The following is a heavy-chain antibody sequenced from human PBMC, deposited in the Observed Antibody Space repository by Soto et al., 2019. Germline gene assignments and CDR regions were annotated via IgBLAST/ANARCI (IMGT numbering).Heavy chain of an antibody. Sequence: PGGSLRLSCAGSGFSFSSHAVSWVRQAPGKGLECVSSITNTGGSTYYADSVKGRFTISRDNSKNTVYLQMNSLRAEDTAVYYCAKDLGYSYGPSICHDYWGRGTLVTVSS. CDR3: AKDLGYSYGPSICHDY. V-gene: IGHV3-23*01. J-gene: IGHJ4*02. CDR1: GFSFSSHA. D-gene: IGHD5-18*01. CDR2: ITNTGGST.